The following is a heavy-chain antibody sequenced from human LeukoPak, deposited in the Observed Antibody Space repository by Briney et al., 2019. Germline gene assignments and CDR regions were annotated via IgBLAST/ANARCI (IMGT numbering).Heavy chain of an antibody. CDR2: INPNSGGT. D-gene: IGHD6-19*01. J-gene: IGHJ4*02. V-gene: IGHV1-2*02. CDR1: GYTFTGYY. Sequence: ASVKVSCKASGYTFTGYYMHWVRQAPGQGLEWMGWINPNSGGTNYAQKFQGRVTMTRDTSISTAYMELSRLRSDDTAVYYCARGLRIAVARDLFDYWGQGTLVTVSS. CDR3: ARGLRIAVARDLFDY.